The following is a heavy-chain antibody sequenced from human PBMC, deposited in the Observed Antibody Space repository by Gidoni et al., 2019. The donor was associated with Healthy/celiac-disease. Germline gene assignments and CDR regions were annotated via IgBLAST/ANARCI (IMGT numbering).Heavy chain of an antibody. CDR2: IYSGGST. D-gene: IGHD6-13*01. CDR3: ASGGVGIAAAGT. J-gene: IGHJ4*02. CDR1: GFTVSSTY. Sequence: EVQLVESGGGLLQPGGSLRLSCAASGFTVSSTYMIWIGQAPGKGLEWVSVIYSGGSTYYADSVKGRFTISRDNSKNTLYLQMNSLRAGDTAVYYCASGGVGIAAAGTWGQGTLVTVSS. V-gene: IGHV3-53*01.